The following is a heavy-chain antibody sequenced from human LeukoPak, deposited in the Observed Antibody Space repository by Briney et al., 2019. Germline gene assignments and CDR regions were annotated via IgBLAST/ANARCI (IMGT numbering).Heavy chain of an antibody. CDR3: ARVYYYYYYMDV. Sequence: GGSLRLSCAASGFTFSSYAMHWVRQAPGKGLEWVAVISYDGSNKHYADSVKGRFTISRDNSKNTLYLQMNSLRTEDTAVYYCARVYYYYYYMDVWGKGTTVTVSS. J-gene: IGHJ6*03. V-gene: IGHV3-30*04. CDR1: GFTFSSYA. CDR2: ISYDGSNK.